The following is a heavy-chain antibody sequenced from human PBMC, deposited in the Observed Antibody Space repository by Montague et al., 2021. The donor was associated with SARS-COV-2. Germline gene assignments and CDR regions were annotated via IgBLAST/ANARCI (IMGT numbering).Heavy chain of an antibody. CDR2: IYYSGTA. D-gene: IGHD2-21*02. V-gene: IGHV4-39*07. CDR1: GGSISSNSYY. CDR3: TREAFCGSDCTYFLDY. J-gene: IGHJ4*02. Sequence: SETLSLTCSVSGGSISSNSYYWAWIRQPPGKGLEWIGSIYYSGTAYYKASLKGRLTISVDTSKNQFSLKLGSVSAADTAVYYCTREAFCGSDCTYFLDYWGQGTLVTVSS.